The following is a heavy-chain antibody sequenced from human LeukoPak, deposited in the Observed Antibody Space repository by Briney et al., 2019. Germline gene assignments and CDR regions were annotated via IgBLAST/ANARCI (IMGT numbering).Heavy chain of an antibody. CDR3: ATRAIIMVRGVMLIGYFDL. CDR1: GYTLTELS. CDR2: FDLEDGET. D-gene: IGHD3-10*01. V-gene: IGHV1-24*01. Sequence: GASVKVSCKVSGYTLTELSIHWVRQAPGKGLEWMGGFDLEDGETISAQRFQGRVTMTEDTSADTVYMELSSLRSEDTAVYYCATRAIIMVRGVMLIGYFDLWGRGTLVTVSS. J-gene: IGHJ2*01.